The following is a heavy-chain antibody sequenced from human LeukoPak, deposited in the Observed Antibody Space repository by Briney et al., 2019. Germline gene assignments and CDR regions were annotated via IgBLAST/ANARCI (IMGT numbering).Heavy chain of an antibody. J-gene: IGHJ3*02. Sequence: ASVKVSCKVSGYTLTELSMHWVRQAPGKGLEGMGSFDPEDGETIYAQKFQGRVTMTEDTSTDTAYMELSSLRSEDTAVYYCATDELAKGRYGAFDIWGQGTMVTVSS. CDR3: ATDELAKGRYGAFDI. CDR1: GYTLTELS. D-gene: IGHD3-16*01. V-gene: IGHV1-24*01. CDR2: FDPEDGET.